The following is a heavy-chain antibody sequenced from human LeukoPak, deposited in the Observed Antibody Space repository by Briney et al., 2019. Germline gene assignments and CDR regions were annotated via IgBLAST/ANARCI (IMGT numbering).Heavy chain of an antibody. CDR1: GFTFSSYS. J-gene: IGHJ6*02. D-gene: IGHD5-18*01. V-gene: IGHV3-21*01. CDR3: ARWDVDTAMESYGMDV. Sequence: GGSLRPSCAASGFTFSSYSMNWVRQAPGKGLEWVSSISSSSYIYYADSVKGRFTISRDNAKNSLYLQMNSLRAEDTAVYYCARWDVDTAMESYGMDVWGQGTTVTVSS. CDR2: ISSSSYI.